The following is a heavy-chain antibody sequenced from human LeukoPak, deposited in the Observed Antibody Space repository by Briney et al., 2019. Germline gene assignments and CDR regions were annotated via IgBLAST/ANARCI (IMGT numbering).Heavy chain of an antibody. Sequence: ASVKVSCKASGYTFTSYGISWVRQAPGQGLEWVGWIGAYNGNTNYAQKLQGRVTMTTDTSTSTAYMELRSLRSDDTAVYYCARVGHYYDSSGYYYMVDYWGQGTLVTVSS. CDR2: IGAYNGNT. V-gene: IGHV1-18*01. D-gene: IGHD3-22*01. CDR3: ARVGHYYDSSGYYYMVDY. CDR1: GYTFTSYG. J-gene: IGHJ4*02.